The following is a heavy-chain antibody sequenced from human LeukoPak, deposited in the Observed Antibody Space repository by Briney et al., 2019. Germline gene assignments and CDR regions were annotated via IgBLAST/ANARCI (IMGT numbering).Heavy chain of an antibody. D-gene: IGHD3-10*01. CDR1: GYTFTGYY. CDR3: ARWGSGSSNWFDP. Sequence: ASVKVSCKASGYTFTGYYMRWVRQAPGQGLEWMGWINPNSGGTNYAQKFQGRVTMTRDTSISTAYMELSRLRSDDTAVYYCARWGSGSSNWFDPWGRGTLVTVSS. J-gene: IGHJ5*02. CDR2: INPNSGGT. V-gene: IGHV1-2*02.